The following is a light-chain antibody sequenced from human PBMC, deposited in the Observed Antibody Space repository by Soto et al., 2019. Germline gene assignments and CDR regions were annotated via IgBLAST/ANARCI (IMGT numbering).Light chain of an antibody. CDR2: WAS. V-gene: IGKV4-1*01. J-gene: IGKJ4*01. Sequence: DIVMTKSPESLAVSLGERATINCKSSQSVLYNSNNKNYLDWYQQKSGQPPKLLIYWASTRESGVPDRFSGSGSGTDFTLTISSLQAEDVAVYYCQQYYSTLTFGGGTKVEMK. CDR1: QSVLYNSNNKNY. CDR3: QQYYSTLT.